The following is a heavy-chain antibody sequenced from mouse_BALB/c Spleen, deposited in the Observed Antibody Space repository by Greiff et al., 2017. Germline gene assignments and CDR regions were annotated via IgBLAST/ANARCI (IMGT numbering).Heavy chain of an antibody. D-gene: IGHD2-3*01. CDR3: ARASDGYPDY. V-gene: IGHV7-1*02. CDR1: GFTFSDFY. Sequence: EVMLVDSGGGLVQPGGSLRLSCATSGFTFSDFYMEWVRQPPGKRLEWIAASRNKANDYTTEYSASVKGRFIVSRDTSQSILYLQMNALRAEDTAFYYVARASDGYPDYWGQGTTLTVSS. CDR2: SRNKANDYTT. J-gene: IGHJ2*01.